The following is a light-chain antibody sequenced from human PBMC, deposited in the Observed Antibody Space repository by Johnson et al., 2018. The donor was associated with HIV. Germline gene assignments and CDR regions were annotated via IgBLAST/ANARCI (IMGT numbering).Light chain of an antibody. CDR1: RSNIGDNF. CDR2: DNS. Sequence: QPVLTQPPSVSAAPGQEVTISCSGNRSNIGDNFVSWYQHLPGTAPKLLVYDNSKRPSGIPDRFSATKSGTSATLGITGLQTGDEADYYCGTWDSSLRGYVFGTGTKVTAL. J-gene: IGLJ1*01. CDR3: GTWDSSLRGYV. V-gene: IGLV1-51*01.